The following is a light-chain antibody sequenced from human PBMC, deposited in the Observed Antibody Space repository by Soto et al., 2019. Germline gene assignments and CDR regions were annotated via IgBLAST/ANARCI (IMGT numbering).Light chain of an antibody. CDR3: QHYNSYSEA. Sequence: DIQMTPYPSTLSGSVGDRVTIPCRASQTISSWLAWYQQKPGKAPKPLIYKASTLKSGVPSRFSGSGSGTEFTLTISSLQPDDFATYYCQHYNSYSEAFGQGTKVDIK. J-gene: IGKJ1*01. V-gene: IGKV1-5*03. CDR1: QTISSW. CDR2: KAS.